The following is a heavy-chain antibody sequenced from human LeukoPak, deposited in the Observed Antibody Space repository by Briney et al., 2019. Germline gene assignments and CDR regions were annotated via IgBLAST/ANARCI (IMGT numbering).Heavy chain of an antibody. CDR3: AKENRWE. J-gene: IGHJ4*02. Sequence: GGSLRLSCAASGFTFSYYALHWVRQAPGKGLEWVAIISYDGSEKYYADSVKGRFTISRDNSKNTLYLQMNSLRGEDTAVYYCAKENRWEWGQGTLVTVSS. D-gene: IGHD1-14*01. V-gene: IGHV3-30*04. CDR2: ISYDGSEK. CDR1: GFTFSYYA.